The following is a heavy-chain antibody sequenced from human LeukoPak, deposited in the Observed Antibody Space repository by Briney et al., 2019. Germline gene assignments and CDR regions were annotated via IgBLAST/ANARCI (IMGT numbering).Heavy chain of an antibody. Sequence: ASVKVSCKASGYTFTSYAMHWVRQAPGQRLEWMGWINAGNGNTKYSQKFQGRVTITRDTSASTAYMELSSLRSEDTAVYYCARGGVGIVGATGYYYYYGMDVWGQGTTVTVSS. V-gene: IGHV1-3*01. J-gene: IGHJ6*02. CDR1: GYTFTSYA. CDR3: ARGGVGIVGATGYYYYYGMDV. CDR2: INAGNGNT. D-gene: IGHD1-26*01.